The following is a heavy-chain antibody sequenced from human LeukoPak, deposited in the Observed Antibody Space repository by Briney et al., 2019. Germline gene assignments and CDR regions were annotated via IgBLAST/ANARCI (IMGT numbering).Heavy chain of an antibody. D-gene: IGHD4-23*01. V-gene: IGHV4-34*01. CDR1: GGSFSGYY. Sequence: SETLSLTCAVYGGSFSGYYWSWIRQPPGKGLEWIGEINHSGSTNYNPSLKSRVTISVDTSKNQFSLKLSSVTAADTAVYYCARAGYYGGNSDAFDIWGQGTMVTVSS. CDR2: INHSGST. J-gene: IGHJ3*02. CDR3: ARAGYYGGNSDAFDI.